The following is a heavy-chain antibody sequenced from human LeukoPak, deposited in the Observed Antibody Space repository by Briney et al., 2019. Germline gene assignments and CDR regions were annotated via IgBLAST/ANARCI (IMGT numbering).Heavy chain of an antibody. J-gene: IGHJ4*02. CDR2: IYYSGST. CDR1: GGSISSYY. V-gene: IGHV4-59*08. CDR3: ARRRLIGDSYYFDY. Sequence: SETLSLTCTVPGGSISSYYWSWIRQPPGKGLEWIGYIYYSGSTNYNPSLKSRVTISVDTSKNQFSLKLSSVTAADTAVYYCARRRLIGDSYYFDYWGQGTLVTVSS. D-gene: IGHD6-25*01.